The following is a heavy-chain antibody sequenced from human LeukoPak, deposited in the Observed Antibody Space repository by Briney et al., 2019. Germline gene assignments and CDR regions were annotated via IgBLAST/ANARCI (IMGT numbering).Heavy chain of an antibody. V-gene: IGHV4-34*01. Sequence: SETLSLTCAVYGGSFSGYYWSWIRQPPGKGLEWIGEINHSGSTNYNPSLKSRVTISVDTSKNQFSLKLSSVTAADTAVYYCARGGVAYYYDSSGYYDFDYWGQGTLVTVSS. J-gene: IGHJ4*02. CDR1: GGSFSGYY. CDR3: ARGGVAYYYDSSGYYDFDY. CDR2: INHSGST. D-gene: IGHD3-22*01.